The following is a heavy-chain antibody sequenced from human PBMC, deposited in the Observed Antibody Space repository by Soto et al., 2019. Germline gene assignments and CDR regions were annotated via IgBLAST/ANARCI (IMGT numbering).Heavy chain of an antibody. CDR3: ARNCDWWNAFDI. D-gene: IGHD2-21*02. CDR2: IYYSGST. J-gene: IGHJ3*02. CDR1: GGSISSSSYY. V-gene: IGHV4-39*07. Sequence: SETLSLTCTVSGGSISSSSYYWGWIRQPPGKGLEWIGSIYYSGSTYYNPSLKSRVTISVDTSKNQFSLKLSSVTAADTAVYYCARNCDWWNAFDIWGQGTMVTVSS.